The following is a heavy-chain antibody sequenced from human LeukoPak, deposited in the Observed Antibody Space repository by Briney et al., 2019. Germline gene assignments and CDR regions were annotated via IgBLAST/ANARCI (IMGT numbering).Heavy chain of an antibody. CDR3: ARDSWFGELLYY. D-gene: IGHD3-10*01. Sequence: SETLSLTCTVSGGSVSRGSYYWSWIRQPPGKGLEWIGYIYYSGSTNYNPSLKSRVTISVDTSKNQFSLKLSSVTAADTAVYYCARDSWFGELLYYWGQGTLVTVSS. CDR2: IYYSGST. V-gene: IGHV4-61*01. CDR1: GGSVSRGSYY. J-gene: IGHJ4*02.